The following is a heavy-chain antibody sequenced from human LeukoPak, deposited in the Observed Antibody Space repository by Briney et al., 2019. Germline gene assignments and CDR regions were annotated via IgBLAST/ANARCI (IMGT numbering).Heavy chain of an antibody. CDR3: ARYCSSASCCDLGDY. V-gene: IGHV3-48*01. CDR2: ISSSSSTI. J-gene: IGHJ4*02. D-gene: IGHD2-2*01. CDR1: GFTFGSYS. Sequence: GGSLRLSCAASGFTFGSYSMNWVRQAPGKGLEWVSYISSSSSTIYYADSVKGRFTISRDNAKNSLYLQMNSLRAEDTAVYYCARYCSSASCCDLGDYWGQGTLVTVSS.